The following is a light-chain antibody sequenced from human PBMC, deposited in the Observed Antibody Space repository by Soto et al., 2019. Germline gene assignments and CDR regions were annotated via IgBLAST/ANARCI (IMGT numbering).Light chain of an antibody. V-gene: IGKV3-20*01. J-gene: IGKJ4*01. CDR2: GIS. Sequence: EIVMTQSPATLSVSPGERATLSCRASQSVNSNYLAWYQQKPGQAPRLLIYGISKRATDIPDRFSGSGSGTDLTLTISRLEPEDFALYYCQQYATSPLTFGGGTKVDIK. CDR1: QSVNSNY. CDR3: QQYATSPLT.